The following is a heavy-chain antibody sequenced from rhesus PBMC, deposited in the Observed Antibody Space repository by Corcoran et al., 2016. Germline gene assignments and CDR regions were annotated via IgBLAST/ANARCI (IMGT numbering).Heavy chain of an antibody. J-gene: IGHJ4*01. D-gene: IGHD6-25*01. CDR2: ITYSGST. V-gene: IGHV4-122*02. CDR3: ARDGIAAAGTEGYFDY. Sequence: QVQLQESGPGLVKPSAPLSLTCAVSGGSLRSGYSYLTLISQPPGQGLEWSGYITYSGSTSNNPSLKSRVTISRDTSKNQFSRKLSSVTAADTAGYYCARDGIAAAGTEGYFDYWGQGVLVTVSS. CDR1: GGSLRSGYSY.